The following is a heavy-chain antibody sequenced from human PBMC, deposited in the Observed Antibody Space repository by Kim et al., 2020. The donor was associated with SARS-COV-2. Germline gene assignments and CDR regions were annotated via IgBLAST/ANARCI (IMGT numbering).Heavy chain of an antibody. CDR2: VTHGGST. Sequence: SETLSLTCAVSGGSLIGYYSMWIRQSPGKGLEWIGEVTHGGSTSYSPSLKDRVIISADMSKRQLSLKLASVTAADTAVYFCARAIDSCGYQYWGQGTPVTVSS. CDR3: ARAIDSCGYQY. J-gene: IGHJ4*02. D-gene: IGHD3-22*01. V-gene: IGHV4-34*01. CDR1: GGSLIGYY.